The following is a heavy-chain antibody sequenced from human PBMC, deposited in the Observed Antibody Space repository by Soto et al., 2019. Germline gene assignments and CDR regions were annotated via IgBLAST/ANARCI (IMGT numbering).Heavy chain of an antibody. CDR2: IYSGGST. J-gene: IGHJ6*03. CDR3: ARDCSGGSCYSGYYYYMDV. D-gene: IGHD2-15*01. V-gene: IGHV3-66*01. Sequence: GGSLRLSCAASGFTVSSNYMSWVRQAPGKGLEWVSVIYSGGSTYYADSVKGRFTISRDNSTNTLYLQMNSLRAEDTAVYYCARDCSGGSCYSGYYYYMDVWGKGTTVTVSS. CDR1: GFTVSSNY.